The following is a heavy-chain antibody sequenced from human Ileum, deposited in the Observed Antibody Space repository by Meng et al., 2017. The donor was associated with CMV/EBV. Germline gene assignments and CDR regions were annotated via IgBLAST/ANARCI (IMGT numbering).Heavy chain of an antibody. CDR1: GFTVSNVW. CDR3: TTNSGTYPDSY. J-gene: IGHJ4*02. Sequence: GESLKISCAACGFTVSNVWMTWVRQAPGEGLEWVGRIKSDTDGGATDYAAPVKGRFSISRDDSKNTLYLQMSSLKNEDTAVYYCTTNSGTYPDSYWGQGALVTVSS. D-gene: IGHD1-26*01. V-gene: IGHV3-15*01. CDR2: IKSDTDGGAT.